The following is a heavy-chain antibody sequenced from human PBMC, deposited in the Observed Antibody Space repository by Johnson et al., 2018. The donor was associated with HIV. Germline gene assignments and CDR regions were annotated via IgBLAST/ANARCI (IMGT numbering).Heavy chain of an antibody. CDR3: VRDQEFCSGGRCRDAFDI. CDR1: GFTSDDYG. Sequence: VQVVESGGSVVRPGGSLRLSCAASGFTSDDYGMSWVRQVPGKGLEWVSGINWNGGSTGYADSVKGRFPISRDNTTNSLYMQMNSLRAEDTAFYYCVRDQEFCSGGRCRDAFDIWGQGTMVIVSS. V-gene: IGHV3-20*04. CDR2: INWNGGST. D-gene: IGHD2-15*01. J-gene: IGHJ3*02.